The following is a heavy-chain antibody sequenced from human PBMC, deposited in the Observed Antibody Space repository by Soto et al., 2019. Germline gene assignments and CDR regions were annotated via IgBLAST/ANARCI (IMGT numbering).Heavy chain of an antibody. Sequence: PGGSLRLSCAASVFTFSSYAMSWARQAPGKGLEWVSAISGSGGSTYYADSVKGRFTISRDNSKNTLYLQMNGLRAEDTAVYYCAEDGKITSIAARPGWLDPWGQGTLVTVSS. CDR2: ISGSGGST. V-gene: IGHV3-23*01. CDR3: AEDGKITSIAARPGWLDP. J-gene: IGHJ5*02. CDR1: VFTFSSYA. D-gene: IGHD6-6*01.